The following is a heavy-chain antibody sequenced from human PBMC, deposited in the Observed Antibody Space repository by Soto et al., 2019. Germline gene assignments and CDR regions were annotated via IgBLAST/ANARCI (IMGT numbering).Heavy chain of an antibody. J-gene: IGHJ4*02. CDR1: GFTFSSYW. CDR3: ARGSGSFFTH. Sequence: EVQLVESGGGLIQPGGSLRLSCAASGFTFSSYWMHWVRQAPGKGLVWVSRINSDGSATSYADSVKGRFTISRDNARNMLDLQMNSLRVEDTAVFYCARGSGSFFTHWGQGTLVTVSS. D-gene: IGHD1-26*01. V-gene: IGHV3-74*01. CDR2: INSDGSAT.